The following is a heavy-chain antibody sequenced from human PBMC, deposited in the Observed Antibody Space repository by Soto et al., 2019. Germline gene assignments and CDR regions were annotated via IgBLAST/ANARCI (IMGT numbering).Heavy chain of an antibody. Sequence: SVKVSCKASGGTLSDYAITWVRQAPGHGLEWMGGMVPIFSTSNYADKFQGRVSITADKSTSTAYMELSSLRSDDTAVYYCASDVVVVVALPDDYYYGMDVWG. CDR1: GGTLSDYA. CDR2: MVPIFSTS. J-gene: IGHJ6*02. V-gene: IGHV1-69*06. CDR3: ASDVVVVVALPDDYYYGMDV. D-gene: IGHD2-15*01.